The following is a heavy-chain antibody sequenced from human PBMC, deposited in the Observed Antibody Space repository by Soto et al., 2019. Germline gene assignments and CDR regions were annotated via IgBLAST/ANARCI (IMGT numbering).Heavy chain of an antibody. CDR3: AKARGYSYGYPFVY. D-gene: IGHD5-18*01. J-gene: IGHJ4*02. V-gene: IGHV3-23*01. CDR1: GFTFSSYA. Sequence: GGSLRLSCAASGFTFSSYAMSWVRQAPGKGLEWVSAISGSGGSTCYADSVKGRFTISRDNSKNTLYLQMNSLRAEDTAVYYCAKARGYSYGYPFVYWGQGTLVTVSS. CDR2: ISGSGGST.